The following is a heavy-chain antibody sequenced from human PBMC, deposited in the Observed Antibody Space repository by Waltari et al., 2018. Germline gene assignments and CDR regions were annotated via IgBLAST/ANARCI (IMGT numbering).Heavy chain of an antibody. J-gene: IGHJ5*02. D-gene: IGHD1-26*01. CDR3: ARGDMGATFP. CDR1: GGSISSGSYY. CDR2: IYTSGST. V-gene: IGHV4-61*02. Sequence: QVQLQESGPGLVKPSQTLSLTCTVSGGSISSGSYYWCWIRQPAGKGLEWIGRIYTSGSTNYNPSLKSRVTISVDTSKNQFSLKLSSVTAADTAVYYCARGDMGATFPWGQGTLVTVSS.